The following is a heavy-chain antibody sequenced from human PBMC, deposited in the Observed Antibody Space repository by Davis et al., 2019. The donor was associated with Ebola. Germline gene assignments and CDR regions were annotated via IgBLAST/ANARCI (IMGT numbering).Heavy chain of an antibody. CDR1: GGSFSGYY. Sequence: MPSETLSLTCAVYGGSFSGYYWSWIRQPPGKGLEWIGEINHSGSTNYNPSLKSRVTISVDTSKNQLSLKLSSVTAADTAVYYCARSYYYGMDVWGQGTTVTVSS. CDR3: ARSYYYGMDV. CDR2: INHSGST. J-gene: IGHJ6*02. V-gene: IGHV4-34*01.